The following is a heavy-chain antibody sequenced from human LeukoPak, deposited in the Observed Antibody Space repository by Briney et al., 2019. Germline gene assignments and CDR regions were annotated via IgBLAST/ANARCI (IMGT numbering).Heavy chain of an antibody. Sequence: GGSLRLSCVASGFTFSRYSMNWVRQAPGKGLEWVSSISSTGSYIYYAGSMKGRFTISRDNARNSLYLQMDSLRAEDTAVYYCARATPTDHSPDIWGQGTMVTVSS. CDR1: GFTFSRYS. V-gene: IGHV3-21*01. J-gene: IGHJ3*02. CDR2: ISSTGSYI. CDR3: ARATPTDHSPDI.